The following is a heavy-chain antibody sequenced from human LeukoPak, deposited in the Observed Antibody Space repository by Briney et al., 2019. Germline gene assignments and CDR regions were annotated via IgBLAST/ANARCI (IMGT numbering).Heavy chain of an antibody. J-gene: IGHJ3*01. Sequence: GSLRLSCAASGFTFGTYAMTWVRQAPGMGLEWVSTILNNGVSTYHADSVKGRFTISRDNSRNTLHLQMNSLRAEDTAVYYCAKGGGRPLDDAFDVWGQGTMVTVSS. CDR1: GFTFGTYA. CDR2: ILNNGVST. CDR3: AKGGGRPLDDAFDV. V-gene: IGHV3-23*01.